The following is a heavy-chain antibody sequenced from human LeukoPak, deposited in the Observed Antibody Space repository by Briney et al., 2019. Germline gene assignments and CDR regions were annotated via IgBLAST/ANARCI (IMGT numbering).Heavy chain of an antibody. CDR2: INHGVTT. Sequence: SKTLSLTCVVYGESFINYYWSWVRQSPGKGLEWMGEINHGVTTSYNPSLKSRVTISLDTSKYQSSLTMPSVTAADRAVYYCPRQGEYYDYVWGSYRVYYFAYWGQGTLVTVSS. D-gene: IGHD3-16*02. V-gene: IGHV4-34*01. J-gene: IGHJ4*02. CDR1: GESFINYY. CDR3: PRQGEYYDYVWGSYRVYYFAY.